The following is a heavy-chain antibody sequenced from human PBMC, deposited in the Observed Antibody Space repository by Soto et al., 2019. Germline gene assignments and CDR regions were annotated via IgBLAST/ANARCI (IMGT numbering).Heavy chain of an antibody. J-gene: IGHJ4*02. Sequence: VQLVESGGGVVQPGRSLRLSCAASGFTFRTYGMYWVRQAPGKGLEWVAVIWYDASNKYYADSVRGRFIISRDNSENKLEMQMNSLRDEDTAVYYCARGRVDGGELDLWGQGTLVTVSS. CDR1: GFTFRTYG. V-gene: IGHV3-33*01. CDR2: IWYDASNK. CDR3: ARGRVDGGELDL. D-gene: IGHD1-26*01.